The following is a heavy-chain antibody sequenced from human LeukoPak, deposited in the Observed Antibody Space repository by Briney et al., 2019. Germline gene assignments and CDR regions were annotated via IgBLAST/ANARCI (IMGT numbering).Heavy chain of an antibody. V-gene: IGHV5-51*01. D-gene: IGHD3-10*01. J-gene: IGHJ4*02. CDR2: IYPGDSDT. CDR3: ARLGMIRGVPLDY. Sequence: GESLKISCTSSGYSLTSYWIGWVRQMPGKGLEWMGIIYPGDSDTRYSPSFQGQVTISADKSIGTAYLQWSSLKASDTAMYYCARLGMIRGVPLDYWGQGTLVTVSS. CDR1: GYSLTSYW.